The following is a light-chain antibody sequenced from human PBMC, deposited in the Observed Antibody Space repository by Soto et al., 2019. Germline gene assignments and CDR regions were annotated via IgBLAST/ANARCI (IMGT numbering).Light chain of an antibody. CDR3: RQRASWPLT. CDR2: DAS. J-gene: IGKJ4*01. Sequence: EIVLTQSPATLSLSPGERATLSCRASQSVHSFLAWFQQKPGQPPRLLIYDASNRATGIAARFSGVGSGTDFTLTIISLEPEDFAVYYCRQRASWPLTFGGGTKVEIK. CDR1: QSVHSF. V-gene: IGKV3-11*01.